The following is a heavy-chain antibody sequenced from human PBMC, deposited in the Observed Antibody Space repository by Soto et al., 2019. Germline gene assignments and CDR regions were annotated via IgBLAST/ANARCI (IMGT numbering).Heavy chain of an antibody. D-gene: IGHD6-13*01. J-gene: IGHJ4*02. V-gene: IGHV3-23*01. CDR3: AKAGFSSSWSPTYFDY. CDR1: GFTFTSYA. Sequence: EVQLLESGGGLVQPGGSLRLSCAASGFTFTSYAMNWVRLAPGKGLEWVSAISGTGYNTYYADSVKGRFTISRDNTKNTLYLQMNSLRAEDTAVYYCAKAGFSSSWSPTYFDYLGQGTLVTVSS. CDR2: ISGTGYNT.